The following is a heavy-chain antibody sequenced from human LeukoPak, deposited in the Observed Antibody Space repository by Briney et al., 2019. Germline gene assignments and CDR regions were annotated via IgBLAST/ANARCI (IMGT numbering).Heavy chain of an antibody. CDR2: FDPEDGET. CDR3: ATSPSPCYYASSGYYYD. D-gene: IGHD3-22*01. Sequence: ASVKVSCKVSASTLTELSKHWVRQAPGKGLEWMGGFDPEDGETIYAQKFQGRVTMTEDTSTDTDYMELSSLRSEDTAVYYCATSPSPCYYASSGYYYDWGQGTLVTVSS. J-gene: IGHJ4*02. CDR1: ASTLTELS. V-gene: IGHV1-24*01.